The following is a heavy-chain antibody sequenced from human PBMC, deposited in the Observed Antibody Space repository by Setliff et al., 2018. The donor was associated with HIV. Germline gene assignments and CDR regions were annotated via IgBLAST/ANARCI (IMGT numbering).Heavy chain of an antibody. CDR3: ARDPGGLDCRSTSCQGGCFDP. D-gene: IGHD2-2*01. CDR2: IYYSETT. Sequence: SETLSLTCTVSGASISSHYWSWIRQSPGKGLEWIGSIYYSETTNNNPSLKSRVTISVDTSKNQLSLKLRSVTAADTAVYYCARDPGGLDCRSTSCQGGCFDPWGQGTLVTVSS. J-gene: IGHJ5*02. V-gene: IGHV4-59*11. CDR1: GASISSHY.